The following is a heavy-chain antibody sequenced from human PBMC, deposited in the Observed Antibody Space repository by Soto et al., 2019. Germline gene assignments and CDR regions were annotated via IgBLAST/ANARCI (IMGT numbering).Heavy chain of an antibody. CDR2: IYYSGST. D-gene: IGHD4-17*01. CDR1: GGSISSYY. Sequence: LSLTFTVSGGSISSYYWSWIRQPPGKGLEWIGYIYYSGSTNYDPSLKSRVTISVDTSKNQFSLKLTSVTAADTAVYYCARDLSSIGEYGWYSDLWGRDTLV. V-gene: IGHV4-59*01. J-gene: IGHJ2*01. CDR3: ARDLSSIGEYGWYSDL.